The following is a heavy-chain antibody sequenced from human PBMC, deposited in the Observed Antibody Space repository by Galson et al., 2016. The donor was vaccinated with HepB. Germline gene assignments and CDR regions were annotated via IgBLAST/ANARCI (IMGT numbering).Heavy chain of an antibody. CDR2: ISGSGGTT. CDR3: AKDAPSGRVVTGTWDS. V-gene: IGHV3-23*01. CDR1: GFTVNTSA. Sequence: SLRLSCAASGFTVNTSAMSCVRQAPGKALEWVSAISGSGGTTYFAGSVTGRFTLSRDNSKNTLYLQMNRLSAEDTAVYDCAKDAPSGRVVTGTWDSWGQGTLLTVSS. J-gene: IGHJ4*02. D-gene: IGHD2-21*02.